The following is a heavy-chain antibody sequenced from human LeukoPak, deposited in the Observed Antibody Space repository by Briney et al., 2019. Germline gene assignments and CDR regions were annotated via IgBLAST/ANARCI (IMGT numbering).Heavy chain of an antibody. CDR3: ARDPSNTSGHNAWFDY. V-gene: IGHV1-18*01. J-gene: IGHJ4*02. D-gene: IGHD3-22*01. CDR1: GYTLNRHG. Sequence: ASVKVSCKASGYTLNRHGISWVRQAPGQGLEWMGWISCYNGDTHYAQNLQGRLTMTTDTSTNTAYMELRSLGSDDTAVYYCARDPSNTSGHNAWFDYWGQGTLVTVSS. CDR2: ISCYNGDT.